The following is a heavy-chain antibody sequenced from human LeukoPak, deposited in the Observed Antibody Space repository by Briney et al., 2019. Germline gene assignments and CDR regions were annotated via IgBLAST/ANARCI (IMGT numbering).Heavy chain of an antibody. CDR3: ASVTIFGVVGAFDI. CDR1: GGSISSYY. V-gene: IGHV4-59*01. J-gene: IGHJ3*02. CDR2: IYYSGST. D-gene: IGHD3-3*01. Sequence: NPSETLSLTCTVSGGSISSYYWSWIRQPPGKGLEWIGYIYYSGSTNYNPSLKSRVTISVDTSKNQFSLKLSSVTAADTAVYYCASVTIFGVVGAFDIWGQGTMVTVSS.